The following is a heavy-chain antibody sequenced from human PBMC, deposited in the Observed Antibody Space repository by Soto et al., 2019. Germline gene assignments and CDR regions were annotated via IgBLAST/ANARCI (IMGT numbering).Heavy chain of an antibody. CDR2: IYYSGNT. J-gene: IGHJ6*02. CDR1: GGSISSGYYY. D-gene: IGHD1-1*01. V-gene: IGHV4-30-4*01. Sequence: SETLSLTCSVSGGSISSGYYYWSWIRQPPGKGLEWIGNIYYSGNTYYNPSLKSRLIISIDTSKNQFSLKAGSVTAADTAVYYCARSSLYGMDVWGQGTTVTVSS. CDR3: ARSSLYGMDV.